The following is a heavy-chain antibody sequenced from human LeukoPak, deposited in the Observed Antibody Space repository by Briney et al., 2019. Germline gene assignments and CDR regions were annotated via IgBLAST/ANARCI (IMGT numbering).Heavy chain of an antibody. CDR3: ARDGDRNDY. CDR2: ISSSSSTI. Sequence: GGSLRLSCAASGFTFNTYSMNWVRQAPGKGLEWVSYISSSSSTIYYADSVKGRFTISRDNAKNSLYLQMNSLRAEDTAVYYCARDGDRNDYWGQGTLVTVSS. CDR1: GFTFNTYS. J-gene: IGHJ4*02. D-gene: IGHD1-14*01. V-gene: IGHV3-48*01.